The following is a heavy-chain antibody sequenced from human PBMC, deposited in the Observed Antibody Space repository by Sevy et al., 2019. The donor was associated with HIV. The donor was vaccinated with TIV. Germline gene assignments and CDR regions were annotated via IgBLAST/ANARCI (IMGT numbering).Heavy chain of an antibody. V-gene: IGHV3-7*03. CDR2: IKQDGSEK. J-gene: IGHJ4*02. Sequence: GGSLRLSCAASGFTFSSYWMSWVRQAPGKGLEWVANIKQDGSEKYYVDSVKGRFTISRDNAKNSLYLQMNSLRAEDTAVYYCARAYLLSFWSGYSLPGYWGQGTLVTVSS. D-gene: IGHD3-3*01. CDR3: ARAYLLSFWSGYSLPGY. CDR1: GFTFSSYW.